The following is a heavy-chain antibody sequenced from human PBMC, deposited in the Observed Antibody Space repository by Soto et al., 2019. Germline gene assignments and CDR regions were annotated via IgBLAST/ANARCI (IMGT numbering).Heavy chain of an antibody. CDR1: GGSISSGDYY. Sequence: PSETLSLTCTVSGGSISSGDYYWSWIRQPPGKGLEWIGYIYYSGSTYYNPSLKSRVTISVDTSKNQFSLKLSSVTAADTAVYYCARDSDTAMDYNWFDPWGQGTLVTVSS. V-gene: IGHV4-30-4*01. D-gene: IGHD5-18*01. CDR2: IYYSGST. J-gene: IGHJ5*02. CDR3: ARDSDTAMDYNWFDP.